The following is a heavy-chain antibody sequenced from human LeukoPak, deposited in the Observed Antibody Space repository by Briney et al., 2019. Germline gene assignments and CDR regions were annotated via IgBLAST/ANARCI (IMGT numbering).Heavy chain of an antibody. V-gene: IGHV3-30*18. CDR2: ISYDGSNK. CDR3: AKSRSDVIDY. CDR1: GFTFSSYG. J-gene: IGHJ4*02. D-gene: IGHD3-3*01. Sequence: GGSLRLSCAASGFTFSSYGMHWVRQAPGKGLEWVAVISYDGSNKYYADSVKGRFTISRDNSKNALYLQMNSLRAEDTAVYYCAKSRSDVIDYWGQGTLVTVSS.